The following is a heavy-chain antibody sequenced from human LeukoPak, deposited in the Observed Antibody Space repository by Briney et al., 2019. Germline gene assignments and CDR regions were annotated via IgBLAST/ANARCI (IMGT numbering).Heavy chain of an antibody. CDR3: ARGYCSGGSCRIYGMDV. V-gene: IGHV4-59*01. CDR1: GGSISSYY. D-gene: IGHD2-15*01. CDR2: ISYSGST. J-gene: IGHJ6*02. Sequence: KPSETLSLTCTVSGGSISSYYWSWIRQPPGKGLEWIGYISYSGSTNYNPSLKSRVTISVDTSKNQLSLKLSSVTAADTAVYYCARGYCSGGSCRIYGMDVWGQGTTVTVSS.